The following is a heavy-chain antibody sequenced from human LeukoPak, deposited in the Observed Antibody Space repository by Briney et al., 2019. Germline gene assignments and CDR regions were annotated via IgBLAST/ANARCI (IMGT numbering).Heavy chain of an antibody. D-gene: IGHD5-24*01. CDR3: AKDRIPDGRYSIDF. CDR2: IIGNGGDI. J-gene: IGHJ4*02. Sequence: GGSLRLSCAPSGFTFNTYAMNGVRQAPGKGLEWVSVIIGNGGDIHYAGSVRGRFTISRDYSKNTLYLQMNSLRVEDTAVYYCAKDRIPDGRYSIDFWGPGTLVTVSS. CDR1: GFTFNTYA. V-gene: IGHV3-23*01.